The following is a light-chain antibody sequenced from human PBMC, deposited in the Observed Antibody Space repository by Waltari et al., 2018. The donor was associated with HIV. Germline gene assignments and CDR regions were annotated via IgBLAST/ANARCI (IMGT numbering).Light chain of an antibody. CDR1: SSDVGGHNY. J-gene: IGLJ1*01. CDR2: EVS. V-gene: IGLV2-14*01. CDR3: NSYRSSTTPCV. Sequence: QSALTQPASVSGSPGQSITISCTGTSSDVGGHNYVSLYQQHPGKAPKLSSYEVSNRPSGVSNRFSGSKSGNTASMTISGLQAEDEADYYCNSYRSSTTPCVFGTGTKVTVL.